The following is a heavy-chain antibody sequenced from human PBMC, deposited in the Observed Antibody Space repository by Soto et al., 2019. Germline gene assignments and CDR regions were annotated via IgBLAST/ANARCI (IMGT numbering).Heavy chain of an antibody. CDR1: GGSISSSSYY. CDR3: ARTQQWLVHYYFDY. D-gene: IGHD6-19*01. Sequence: SETLSLTCTVSGGSISSSSYYWGWIRQPPGKGLEWIGSIYYSGSTYYNPSLKSRVTISVDTSKNQFSMKLSSVTAADTAVYYCARTQQWLVHYYFDYWGQGTLVTVSS. V-gene: IGHV4-39*01. J-gene: IGHJ4*02. CDR2: IYYSGST.